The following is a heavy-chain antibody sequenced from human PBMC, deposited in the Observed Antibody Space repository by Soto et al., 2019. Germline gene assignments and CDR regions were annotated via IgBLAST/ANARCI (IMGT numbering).Heavy chain of an antibody. CDR3: ARERSQLPTFDP. CDR2: ISAYNGNT. V-gene: IGHV1-18*01. Sequence: ASVKVSCKASGSTFTSYGISWVRQAPGQGLEWMGWISAYNGNTNYAQKLQGRVTMTTDTSTSTAYMELRSLRSDDTAVYYCARERSQLPTFDPWGQGTLVTVSS. CDR1: GSTFTSYG. J-gene: IGHJ5*02. D-gene: IGHD2-2*01.